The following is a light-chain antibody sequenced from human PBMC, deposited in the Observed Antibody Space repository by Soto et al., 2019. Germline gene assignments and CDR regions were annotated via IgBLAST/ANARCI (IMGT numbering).Light chain of an antibody. V-gene: IGLV2-11*01. CDR1: SSDVGAYKY. CDR2: NVN. J-gene: IGLJ3*02. CDR3: SSSAGMCNLWV. Sequence: QSALTQPPSVSGSPGQSVTISCSGTSSDVGAYKYVSWYQQHPGKDPKVVIYNVNKRPSGVPDRFSGSKSGNTASLTISGLQADDEADYHCSSSAGMCNLWVFGGGTKVTVL.